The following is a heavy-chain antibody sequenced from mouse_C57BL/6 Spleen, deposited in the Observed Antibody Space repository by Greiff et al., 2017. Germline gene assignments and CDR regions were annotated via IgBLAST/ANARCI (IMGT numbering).Heavy chain of an antibody. Sequence: VQLQQSGAELARPGASVKMSCKASGYTFTSYTMHWVKQRPGPGLEWIGYINPSSGYTKYNQKFKDKATLTADKSSSTAYMQLSSLTSEDSAVYYCARSTMVKYFDVWGTGTTVTVSS. V-gene: IGHV1-4*01. D-gene: IGHD2-2*01. CDR3: ARSTMVKYFDV. J-gene: IGHJ1*03. CDR2: INPSSGYT. CDR1: GYTFTSYT.